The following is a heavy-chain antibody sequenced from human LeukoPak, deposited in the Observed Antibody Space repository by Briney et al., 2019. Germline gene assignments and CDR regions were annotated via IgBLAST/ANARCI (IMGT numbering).Heavy chain of an antibody. Sequence: GGSLRLSCATSGFSVSSNYMSWVSQPPGKGLEWVSVIYSGGGTYYADSVKGRLPISRDNSKNALYLQRGSLRVEQTAVYYCATRSCGWGQGTMVSVPS. D-gene: IGHD1-26*01. CDR1: GFSVSSNY. CDR3: ATRSCG. J-gene: IGHJ4*02. CDR2: IYSGGGT. V-gene: IGHV3-53*01.